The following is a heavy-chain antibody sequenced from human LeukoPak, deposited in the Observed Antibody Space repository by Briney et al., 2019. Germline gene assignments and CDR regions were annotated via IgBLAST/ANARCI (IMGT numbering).Heavy chain of an antibody. J-gene: IGHJ3*02. CDR2: ISSSSSHI. CDR1: GFTFSSYN. CDR3: ARGTGYCSSTSCNVAFDI. V-gene: IGHV3-21*01. Sequence: GRSLRLSCAASGFTFSSYNMNWVRQAPGKGLEWVSSISSSSSHIHYADSVKGRSTISRDNAKNSLYLQMDSLRAEDTAVYHCARGTGYCSSTSCNVAFDIWGQGTMVTVSS. D-gene: IGHD2-2*01.